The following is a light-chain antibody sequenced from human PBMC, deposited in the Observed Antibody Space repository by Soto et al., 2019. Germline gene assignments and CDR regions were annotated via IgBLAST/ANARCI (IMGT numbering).Light chain of an antibody. CDR2: AAS. V-gene: IGKV1-39*01. CDR1: QSINWY. J-gene: IGKJ1*01. CDR3: QQHYITPWT. Sequence: DIQMTQSPSSLSASVGDRVTITCRASQSINWYVNWYQQKPGKARNLLIYAASSLQSGVPTRFSGSGSGTDFTLTISSLQSEDFATYYCQQHYITPWTFGQGTKVE.